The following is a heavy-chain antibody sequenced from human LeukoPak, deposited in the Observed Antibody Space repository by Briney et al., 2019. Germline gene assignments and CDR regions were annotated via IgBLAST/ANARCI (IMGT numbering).Heavy chain of an antibody. V-gene: IGHV3-48*03. D-gene: IGHD4-11*01. Sequence: GRSLRLSCAASGFTFSTYAMNWIRQAPGKGLEWVAYFGSTGTIHYADSMRGRFTISRDNAEMSLFLQMNSLRVDDTAVYYCARSNGLRYFDRWGQGTLVTVSS. CDR1: GFTFSTYA. J-gene: IGHJ4*02. CDR3: ARSNGLRYFDR. CDR2: FGSTGTI.